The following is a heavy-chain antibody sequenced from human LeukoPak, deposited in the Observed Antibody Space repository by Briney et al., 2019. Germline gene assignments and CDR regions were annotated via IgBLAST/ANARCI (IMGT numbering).Heavy chain of an antibody. J-gene: IGHJ3*02. CDR2: IYHSGST. CDR3: ARLSGSYADAFDI. CDR1: SGSISSSNW. Sequence: SETLSLTCAVSSGSISSSNWWSWVRQPPGKGLEWIGEIYHSGSTNYNPSLKSRVTISVDKSKNQFSLKLSSVTAADTAVYYCARLSGSYADAFDIWGQGTMVTVSS. D-gene: IGHD1-26*01. V-gene: IGHV4-4*02.